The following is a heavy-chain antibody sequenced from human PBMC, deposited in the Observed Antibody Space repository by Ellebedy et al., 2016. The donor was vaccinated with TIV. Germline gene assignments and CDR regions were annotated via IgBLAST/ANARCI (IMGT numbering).Heavy chain of an antibody. D-gene: IGHD1-7*01. J-gene: IGHJ6*03. Sequence: SETLSLTXTVSGGSISSYYWSWIRQHPGKGLEWIGYIYYSGSTNYNPSLKSRVTISVDTSKNQFSLKLSSVTAADTAVYYCARVKSLGSNWNYGGDYYYYYMDVWGKGTTVTVSS. CDR1: GGSISSYY. CDR3: ARVKSLGSNWNYGGDYYYYYMDV. CDR2: IYYSGST. V-gene: IGHV4-59*01.